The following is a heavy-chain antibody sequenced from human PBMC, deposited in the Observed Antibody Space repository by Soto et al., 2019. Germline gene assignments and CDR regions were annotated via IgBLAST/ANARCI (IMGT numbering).Heavy chain of an antibody. D-gene: IGHD2-2*01. V-gene: IGHV1-69*13. J-gene: IGHJ6*02. CDR1: GGTFSSYA. Sequence: SVKVSCKTSGGTFSSYAISWVRQAPGQGLECMGGIIPIFDTANYAQKFQGRVTITADESTSTAYMELSSLRSEDTAVYYCSRHDCISTSCYYYYYYSMDVWGQGTTVTVSS. CDR3: SRHDCISTSCYYYYYYSMDV. CDR2: IIPIFDTA.